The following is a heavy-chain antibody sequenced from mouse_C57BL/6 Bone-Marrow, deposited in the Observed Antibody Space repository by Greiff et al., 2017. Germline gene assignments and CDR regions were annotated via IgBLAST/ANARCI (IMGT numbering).Heavy chain of an antibody. V-gene: IGHV1-81*01. Sequence: QVQLQQSGAELARPGASVKLSCKASGYTFTSYGISWVKQRTGQGLEWIGEIYPRSGNTYYNEKFKGKATLTADKSSSTAYMELRSLTSEYSAVYFCARFITTVVAPIWYAMDYWGQGTSVTVSS. D-gene: IGHD1-1*01. J-gene: IGHJ4*01. CDR3: ARFITTVVAPIWYAMDY. CDR1: GYTFTSYG. CDR2: IYPRSGNT.